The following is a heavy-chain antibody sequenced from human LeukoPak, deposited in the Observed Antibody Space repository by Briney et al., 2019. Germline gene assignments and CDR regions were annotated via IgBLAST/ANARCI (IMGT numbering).Heavy chain of an antibody. CDR2: INTNTANP. CDR1: GYTFTSYA. CDR3: VRGPMVRGVYFDY. V-gene: IGHV7-4-1*02. D-gene: IGHD3-10*01. J-gene: IGHJ4*02. Sequence: ASVKVSCKASGYTFTSYAMNWVRQAPGQGLEWMGWINTNTANPTYAQGFTGRFVFSLDTSVSTAYLQISSLKAEDTAVYYCVRGPMVRGVYFDYWGQGTLVTVSS.